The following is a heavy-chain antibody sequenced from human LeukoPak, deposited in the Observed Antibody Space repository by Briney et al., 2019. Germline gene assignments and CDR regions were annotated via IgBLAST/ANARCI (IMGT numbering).Heavy chain of an antibody. CDR1: GFTFSSYE. D-gene: IGHD3-10*01. Sequence: GGSLRLSCAASGFTFSSYEMNWGRQARGKGLERVSYISSCSSYTNYADSVQARFTISRDNAKNSLYLQMISLRAEDTAVYYCARYYQGSGSKPFFDMWGQGTMFSASS. V-gene: IGHV3-48*03. CDR2: ISSCSSYT. CDR3: ARYYQGSGSKPFFDM. J-gene: IGHJ3*02.